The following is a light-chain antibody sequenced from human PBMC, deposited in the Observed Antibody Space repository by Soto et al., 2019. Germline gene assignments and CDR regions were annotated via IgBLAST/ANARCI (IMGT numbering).Light chain of an antibody. CDR3: SSYAGSTNVV. V-gene: IGLV2-8*01. CDR1: SSDVGGYNY. Sequence: QSALTQPPSASGSPGQSVTISCTGTSSDVGGYNYVSWYQQHPGKAPKLMIYEVSKRPSGVPDRFSGSKSGNTASLTVSGLQAEDEADYYCSSYAGSTNVVFGTGTKVTVL. CDR2: EVS. J-gene: IGLJ1*01.